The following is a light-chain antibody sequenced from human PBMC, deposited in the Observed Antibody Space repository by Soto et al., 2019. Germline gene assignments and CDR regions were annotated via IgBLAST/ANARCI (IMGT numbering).Light chain of an antibody. CDR2: EVS. V-gene: IGKV2-30*02. CDR3: MQGRHWPPT. J-gene: IGKJ1*01. CDR1: RSLVHSDGNTY. Sequence: DVVMTQSPLSLSVTLGQPASISCSSGRSLVHSDGNTYLNWFQQRPGQSPRRLIYEVSKRDSGVPDRFTGRGSGTDFTLKISRVEAEDVGVYYCMQGRHWPPTFGQGTKVEI.